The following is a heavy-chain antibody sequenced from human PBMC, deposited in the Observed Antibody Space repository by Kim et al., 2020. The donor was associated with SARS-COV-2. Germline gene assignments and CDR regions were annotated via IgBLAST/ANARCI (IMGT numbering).Heavy chain of an antibody. CDR2: IIPIFGTA. Sequence: SVKVSCKASGGTFSSYAFSWVRQAPGQGLEWMGGIIPIFGTANYAQKFQGRVTITADESTSTAYMELSSLRSEDTAVYYCARAGGYSSSWYGTQLDYWGQGTLVTVSS. D-gene: IGHD6-13*01. J-gene: IGHJ4*02. V-gene: IGHV1-69*13. CDR3: ARAGGYSSSWYGTQLDY. CDR1: GGTFSSYA.